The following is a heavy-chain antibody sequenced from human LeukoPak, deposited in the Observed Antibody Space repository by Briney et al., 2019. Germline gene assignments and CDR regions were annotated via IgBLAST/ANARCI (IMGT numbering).Heavy chain of an antibody. J-gene: IGHJ4*02. CDR2: MYHSGST. CDR1: GYSISSGYF. V-gene: IGHV4-38-2*02. D-gene: IGHD2-2*01. Sequence: PSETLSLTCTVSGYSISSGYFWGWIRQPPGKGLEWIGSMYHSGSTYYNPSLKSRITISLDTSKNQLSLKLSSMTAADTAVYYCARAPHCSSTSCYQGGYYFDYWGQGTLVTVSS. CDR3: ARAPHCSSTSCYQGGYYFDY.